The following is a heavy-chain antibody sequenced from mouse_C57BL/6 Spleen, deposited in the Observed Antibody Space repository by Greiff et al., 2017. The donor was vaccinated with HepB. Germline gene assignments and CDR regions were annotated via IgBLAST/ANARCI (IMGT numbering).Heavy chain of an antibody. J-gene: IGHJ2*01. V-gene: IGHV1-9*01. CDR1: GYTFTGYW. CDR3: ARRGTNCDFDY. CDR2: ILPGSSST. Sequence: QVQLQQSGAELMKPGASVKLSCKATGYTFTGYWIEWVKQRPGHGLEWIGEILPGSSSTNYNEKFKGKATFTADTSSNTAYMQLNSLTTEDSDIYYCARRGTNCDFDYWGQGTTRTVSS. D-gene: IGHD4-1*01.